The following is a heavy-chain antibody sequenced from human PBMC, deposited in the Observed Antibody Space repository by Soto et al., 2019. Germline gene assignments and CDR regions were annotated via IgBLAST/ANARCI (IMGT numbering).Heavy chain of an antibody. Sequence: QVQLQESGPGLVKPSGTLSLTCAVSGVSIGSHDWWPWVRQPPGKGLEWIGESHQSGNTNYNSSLESRVTISLDKSKNPFSLQLSSVTVADTAVYYCATRDTGRVYWGQGTLVTVSS. D-gene: IGHD5-18*01. V-gene: IGHV4-4*02. J-gene: IGHJ4*02. CDR1: GVSIGSHDW. CDR2: SHQSGNT. CDR3: ATRDTGRVY.